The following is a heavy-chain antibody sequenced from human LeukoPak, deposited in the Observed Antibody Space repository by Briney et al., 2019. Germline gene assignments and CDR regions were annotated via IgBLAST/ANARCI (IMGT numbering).Heavy chain of an antibody. J-gene: IGHJ4*02. V-gene: IGHV3-23*01. CDR2: ISGSGGST. CDR1: GFTFSSYA. D-gene: IGHD3-22*01. CDR3: AKDSSGDYDSSGYWNY. Sequence: GGSLRLSCAVSGFTFSSYAMSWVRQAPGKGLEWVSAISGSGGSTYYADSVKGRFTISRDNSKNTLYLQMNSLRAEDTAVDYCAKDSSGDYDSSGYWNYGGQGTLVTVSS.